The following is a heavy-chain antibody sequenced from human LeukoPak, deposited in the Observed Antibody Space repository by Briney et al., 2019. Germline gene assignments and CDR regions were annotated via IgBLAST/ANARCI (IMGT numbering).Heavy chain of an antibody. D-gene: IGHD1-14*01. CDR1: GFTFSSYS. CDR2: IRYDGSNK. J-gene: IGHJ4*02. CDR3: VKDNPLDY. Sequence: HPGGSLRLSCAASGFTFSSYSMNWVRQAPGKGLEWVAFIRYDGSNKLYADSVKGRFTISRDNSKNTLYLHINSLRAEDTAVYYCVKDNPLDYWGQGTLVIVSS. V-gene: IGHV3-30*02.